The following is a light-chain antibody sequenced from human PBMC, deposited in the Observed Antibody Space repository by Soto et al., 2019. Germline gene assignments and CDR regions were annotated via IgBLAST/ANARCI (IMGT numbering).Light chain of an antibody. V-gene: IGKV1-5*01. CDR1: QSISSW. CDR2: DAS. CDR3: QQSYSTPLT. Sequence: DIQMTQSPSTLSSSLGDSVTITCRSSQSISSWLAWYQQKPGRSPKLTIFDASSLESGVPTIFSGSGSGTDFTLTINGLQPEDFATYYCQQSYSTPLTFGGGTKVDIK. J-gene: IGKJ4*01.